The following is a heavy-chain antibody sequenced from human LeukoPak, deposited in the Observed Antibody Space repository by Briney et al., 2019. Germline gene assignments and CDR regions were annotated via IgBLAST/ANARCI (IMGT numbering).Heavy chain of an antibody. J-gene: IGHJ4*02. Sequence: GGSLRLYCATSGFTVSSNYMSWVRQAPGKGLEWVSVIYDSGTTYYADSVKGRFLIFRDTSKNTVDLQMNSLRVEDTAVYYCAGRRSSGWYTYWGQGTLVTVSS. CDR2: IYDSGTT. D-gene: IGHD6-19*01. CDR1: GFTVSSNY. V-gene: IGHV3-53*01. CDR3: AGRRSSGWYTY.